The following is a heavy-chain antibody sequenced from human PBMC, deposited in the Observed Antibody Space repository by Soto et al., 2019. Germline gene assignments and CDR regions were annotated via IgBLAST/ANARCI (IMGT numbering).Heavy chain of an antibody. CDR3: ARGGSGSTWNFDY. J-gene: IGHJ4*02. V-gene: IGHV3-30*14. CDR2: ISSDGKNE. D-gene: IGHD6-13*01. CDR1: GFTFSNYA. Sequence: HVQLVESGGGVVQPGRSLRLSCAAAGFTFSNYAIHWVRQAPGMELEWVAVISSDGKNEYYGDSAKGRFSISRDNSKKTLYLQMNSLRPEDMAVYYCARGGSGSTWNFDYWGQGTLVTVSS.